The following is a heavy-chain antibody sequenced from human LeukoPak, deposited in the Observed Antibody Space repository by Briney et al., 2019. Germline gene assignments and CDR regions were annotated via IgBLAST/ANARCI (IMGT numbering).Heavy chain of an antibody. CDR1: GYTFTSYY. Sequence: ASVKVSCKASGYTFTSYYMHWVRQAPGQGLEWMGWISAYNGNTNYAQKLQGRVTMTTDTSTSTAYMELRSLRSDDTAVYYCARDRVSGSYSYWGQGTLVTVSS. CDR2: ISAYNGNT. V-gene: IGHV1-18*04. J-gene: IGHJ4*02. CDR3: ARDRVSGSYSY. D-gene: IGHD1-26*01.